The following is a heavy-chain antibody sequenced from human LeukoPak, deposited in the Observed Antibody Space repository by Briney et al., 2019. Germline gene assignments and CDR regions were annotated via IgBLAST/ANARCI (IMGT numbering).Heavy chain of an antibody. D-gene: IGHD1-26*01. CDR1: GDGVSSNSAA. V-gene: IGHV6-1*01. CDR2: TYYRSKWYS. Sequence: SQTLTLSCVTSGDGVSSNSAAWNWIRQSPSRGLEWLGRTYYRSKWYSHSAVFVKSRITINADASKSQFSLQLNSVTTEDTAVYYCARDPSGKLLVNYYYGLDDWGQGATVTVSS. J-gene: IGHJ6*02. CDR3: ARDPSGKLLVNYYYGLDD.